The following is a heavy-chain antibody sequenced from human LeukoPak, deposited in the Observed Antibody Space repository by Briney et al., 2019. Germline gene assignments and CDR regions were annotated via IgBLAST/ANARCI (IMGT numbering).Heavy chain of an antibody. CDR3: ARANRYCSSTSCQDFDY. CDR1: GGSISSYY. CDR2: IYTSGST. D-gene: IGHD2-2*01. Sequence: SETLSLTCTVSGGSISSYYWSWIRQPAGKGLEWIGRIYTSGSTNYDPSLKSRVTMSVDTSKNQFSLKLSSVTAADTAVYYCARANRYCSSTSCQDFDYWGQGTLVTVSS. V-gene: IGHV4-4*07. J-gene: IGHJ4*02.